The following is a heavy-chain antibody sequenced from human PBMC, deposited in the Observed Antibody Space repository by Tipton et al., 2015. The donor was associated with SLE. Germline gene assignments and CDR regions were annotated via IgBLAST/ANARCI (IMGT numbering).Heavy chain of an antibody. CDR2: VRSDGSAK. CDR1: GFTFRAYA. Sequence: SLRLSCEASGFTFRAYAMHWVRQAPGKGLEWVAFVRSDGSAKNHADSVKGRFTISRGNSKNPLYLQMNSLRAEDTALYYCAKGDTSMGYYWGQGTLVTVSS. CDR3: AKGDTSMGYY. V-gene: IGHV3-30*02. J-gene: IGHJ4*02. D-gene: IGHD5-18*01.